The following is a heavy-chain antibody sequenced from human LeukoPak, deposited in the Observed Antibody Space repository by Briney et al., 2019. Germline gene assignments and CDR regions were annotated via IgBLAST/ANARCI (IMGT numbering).Heavy chain of an antibody. CDR3: AREEYYYDSSGYYVGVDY. CDR2: TIPIFGTA. J-gene: IGHJ4*02. CDR1: GGTFSSYA. V-gene: IGHV1-69*05. Sequence: SVKVSCKASGGTFSSYAISWVRQAPGQGLEWMGRTIPIFGTANYAQKFQGRVTITTDESTSTAYMELSSLRSEDTAVYYCAREEYYYDSSGYYVGVDYWGQGTLVTVSP. D-gene: IGHD3-22*01.